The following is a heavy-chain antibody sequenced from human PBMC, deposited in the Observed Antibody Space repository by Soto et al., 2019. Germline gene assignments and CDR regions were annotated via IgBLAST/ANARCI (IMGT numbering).Heavy chain of an antibody. CDR2: ISAYNGNT. V-gene: IGHV1-18*04. J-gene: IGHJ4*02. Sequence: ASVKVSCKASCYTFTSYGISWVRQAPGQGLEWMGWISAYNGNTNYAQKLQGRVTMTTDTSTSTAYMELRSLRSDDTAIYYCARASGESYPGSRVFDFWGQGTRVTVSS. CDR3: ARASGESYPGSRVFDF. CDR1: CYTFTSYG. D-gene: IGHD3-10*01.